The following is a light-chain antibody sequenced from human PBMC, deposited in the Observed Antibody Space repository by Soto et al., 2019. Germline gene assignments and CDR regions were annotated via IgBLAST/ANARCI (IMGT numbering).Light chain of an antibody. CDR3: AAWDDSLNAVV. CDR2: SND. V-gene: IGLV1-44*01. Sequence: QSVLTQPPSASGTPGQRVTISCSGSSSNIGRNTVNWYQQLPGTAPTLLMYSNDQRPSGVPDRFSGSKSATSASLAIGGLQSEDEADYYCAAWDDSLNAVVFGGGTKLTVL. J-gene: IGLJ2*01. CDR1: SSNIGRNT.